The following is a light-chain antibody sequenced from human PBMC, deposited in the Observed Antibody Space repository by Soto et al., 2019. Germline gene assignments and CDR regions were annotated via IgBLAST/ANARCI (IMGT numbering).Light chain of an antibody. J-gene: IGKJ1*01. CDR1: ETVYDRQ. CDR3: HQYNGWPRT. Sequence: IVLTQSPGTLSASTGGRATLSCRSSETVYDRQLAWYQQRAGQAPRLLIYAISTRAAGIPDRFSGGGSGTEFTLTITSLQSEDFAVYYCHQYNGWPRTFGQGTKVDIK. V-gene: IGKV3D-15*01. CDR2: AIS.